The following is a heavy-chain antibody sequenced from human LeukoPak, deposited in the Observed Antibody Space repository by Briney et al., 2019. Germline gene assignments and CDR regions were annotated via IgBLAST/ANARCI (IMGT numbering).Heavy chain of an antibody. D-gene: IGHD1-26*01. Sequence: PGGSLRLSCAASGFTFSSYAMNWVRQAPGKGLEWVSANSGSGGTTYYADSVKGRFTISRDNSKNTLYLQMNSLRAEDTAIFYCARVGAGASYYYYGMDVWGQGTTVTVSS. CDR2: NSGSGGTT. J-gene: IGHJ6*02. CDR1: GFTFSSYA. CDR3: ARVGAGASYYYYGMDV. V-gene: IGHV3-23*01.